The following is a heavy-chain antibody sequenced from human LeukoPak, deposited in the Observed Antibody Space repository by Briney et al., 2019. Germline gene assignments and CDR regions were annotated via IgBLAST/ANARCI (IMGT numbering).Heavy chain of an antibody. V-gene: IGHV1-18*01. CDR2: ISAYNGKT. Sequence: ASVNVSCKASGYRFMSYAINWVRQAPGQGLECMGWISAYNGKTHYAQKFQGRVIMTRDTSTDTAYMELRSLTSDDTAVYFCARGGSYGYPGDFWGQGTLVTVSS. CDR3: ARGGSYGYPGDF. J-gene: IGHJ4*02. CDR1: GYRFMSYA. D-gene: IGHD3-16*01.